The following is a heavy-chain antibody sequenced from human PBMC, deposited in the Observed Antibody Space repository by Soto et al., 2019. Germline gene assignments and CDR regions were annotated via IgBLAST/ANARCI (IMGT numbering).Heavy chain of an antibody. D-gene: IGHD5-18*01. J-gene: IGHJ6*02. CDR3: AREEGSAYNFGYGMDV. CDR1: CFTVRTNF. Sequence: EMQLVETGGDLIQPGGSLRLSCAASCFTVRTNFMNWVRQAPGKGLEWVSIIYNGGRPDYADSVKGRFTVSRDNSKNTLYLQMNSLRVEDTGVYYCAREEGSAYNFGYGMDVWGQGTTVTVSS. CDR2: IYNGGRP. V-gene: IGHV3-53*02.